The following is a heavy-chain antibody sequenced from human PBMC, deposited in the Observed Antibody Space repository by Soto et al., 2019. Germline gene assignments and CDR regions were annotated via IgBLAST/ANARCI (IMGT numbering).Heavy chain of an antibody. V-gene: IGHV3-73*01. CDR1: GFTFSGST. CDR2: IGSKANNYAA. J-gene: IGHJ4*02. Sequence: GGSLRLSCAASGFTFSGSTLHWVRQASGKGLEWVGRIGSKANNYAAAYAVSLKGRFTISRDDSRNTAYLQMSSLKTEDTAVYYCARGVYPFWSGHPKGLDYWGQGTVVTVSS. CDR3: ARGVYPFWSGHPKGLDY. D-gene: IGHD3-3*01.